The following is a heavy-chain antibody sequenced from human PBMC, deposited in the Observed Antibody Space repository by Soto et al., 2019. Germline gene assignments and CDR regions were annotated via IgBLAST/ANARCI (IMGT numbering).Heavy chain of an antibody. D-gene: IGHD6-19*01. Sequence: QVQLVESGGGVVQPGRSLRLSCAASGFTFSSYGMHWVRQAPGKGLEWVAVISYDGSNKYYADSVKGRFTISRDNSKNTLYLQMNSLRAEDTAVYYCAKAGPRYISGWLNWFDPWGQGTLVTVSS. CDR2: ISYDGSNK. CDR1: GFTFSSYG. V-gene: IGHV3-30*18. J-gene: IGHJ5*02. CDR3: AKAGPRYISGWLNWFDP.